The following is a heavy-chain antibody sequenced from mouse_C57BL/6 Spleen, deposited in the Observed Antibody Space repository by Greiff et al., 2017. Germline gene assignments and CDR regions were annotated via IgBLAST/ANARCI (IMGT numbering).Heavy chain of an antibody. Sequence: QVQLQQPGAELVMPGASVKLSCKASGYTFTSYWMHWVKQRPGQGLEWIGEIDPSDSYTNYNQKFKGKSTLTVDKSSSTAYMQLSSLTSEDSAVYYCARVTTVPYCFDYWGQGTTLTVSS. D-gene: IGHD1-1*01. V-gene: IGHV1-69*01. J-gene: IGHJ2*01. CDR3: ARVTTVPYCFDY. CDR1: GYTFTSYW. CDR2: IDPSDSYT.